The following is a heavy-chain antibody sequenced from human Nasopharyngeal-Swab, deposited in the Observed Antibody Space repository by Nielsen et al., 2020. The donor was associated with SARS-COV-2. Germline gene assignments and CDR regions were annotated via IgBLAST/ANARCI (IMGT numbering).Heavy chain of an antibody. Sequence: SETLSLTCTVSGGSISSYYWSWIRQPPGKGLEWIGYIYYSGSTNYNPSLKSRVIISVDTSKNQFSLKLSSVTAADTAVYYCARAGVGGAFDIWGQGTMVTVSS. CDR1: GGSISSYY. CDR2: IYYSGST. D-gene: IGHD3-16*01. V-gene: IGHV4-59*01. J-gene: IGHJ3*02. CDR3: ARAGVGGAFDI.